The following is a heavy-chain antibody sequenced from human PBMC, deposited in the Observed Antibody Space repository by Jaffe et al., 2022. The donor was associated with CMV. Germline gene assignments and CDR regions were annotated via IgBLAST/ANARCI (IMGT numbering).Heavy chain of an antibody. CDR1: GFTFEDYT. V-gene: IGHV3-43*01. Sequence: EVQLVESGGVVVQPGGSLRLSCAASGFTFEDYTMHWVRQVPGKGLEWVSLFSWEGGNTYYADSVKGRFTISRDNSKNSLYLQMSSLRPEDTALYYCAREDGCTTTICSGAFDYWGQGTLVTVSS. D-gene: IGHD2-2*01. CDR2: FSWEGGNT. CDR3: AREDGCTTTICSGAFDY. J-gene: IGHJ4*02.